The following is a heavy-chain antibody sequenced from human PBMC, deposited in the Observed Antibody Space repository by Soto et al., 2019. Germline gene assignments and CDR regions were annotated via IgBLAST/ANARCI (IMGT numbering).Heavy chain of an antibody. CDR3: AKGRPRYCSGGSCPTGFDY. CDR2: ISYDGSNK. V-gene: IGHV3-30*18. CDR1: GFTFSSYG. Sequence: GGSLRLSCAASGFTFSSYGMHWVRQAPGRGLEWVAVISYDGSNKYYADSVKGRFTISRDNSKNTLYLQMNSLRAEDTAVYYCAKGRPRYCSGGSCPTGFDYWGQGTLVTVSS. J-gene: IGHJ4*02. D-gene: IGHD2-15*01.